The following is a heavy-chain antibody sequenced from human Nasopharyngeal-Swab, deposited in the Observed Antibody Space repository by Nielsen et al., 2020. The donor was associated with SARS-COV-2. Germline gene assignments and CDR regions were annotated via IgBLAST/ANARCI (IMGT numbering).Heavy chain of an antibody. CDR2: ITSSSSTI. Sequence: GGSLRLSCAASQFTLTKYNMHWVRQAPGKGLEWVSYITSSSSTIYYAASVKGRFAISRDNAENALYLQMNSLRDEDTAVYYCTRDGLNGYYDSSGYPLRDGMDVWGQGTTVTVSS. CDR1: QFTLTKYN. V-gene: IGHV3-48*02. CDR3: TRDGLNGYYDSSGYPLRDGMDV. J-gene: IGHJ6*02. D-gene: IGHD3-22*01.